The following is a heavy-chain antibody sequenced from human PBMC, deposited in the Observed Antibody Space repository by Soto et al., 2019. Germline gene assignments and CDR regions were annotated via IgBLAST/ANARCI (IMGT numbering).Heavy chain of an antibody. J-gene: IGHJ4*02. CDR2: ISYDGSDT. CDR3: TIVRVAGSALDH. Sequence: PGGSLRLSCVGSGFIFSNNGMHWVRQTPGKGLEWVAFISYDGSDTFYADSVKGRFTISRDNSKSTLFLHMSTLRAEDTAMYYCTIVRVAGSALDHWGQGTLVTVSS. D-gene: IGHD3-10*02. V-gene: IGHV3-30*02. CDR1: GFIFSNNG.